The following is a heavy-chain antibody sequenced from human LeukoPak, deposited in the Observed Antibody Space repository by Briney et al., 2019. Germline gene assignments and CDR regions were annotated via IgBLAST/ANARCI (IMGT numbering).Heavy chain of an antibody. Sequence: PGGSLRLSCAAPGITFSRYAMTWVRQAPGKGLEWVSAISGSGVNTYYADSVKGRFTISRDNSKKTVYLQMNSLRAEDTAVFYCARSRYSNSWLFDYWGQGTLVTVSS. CDR1: GITFSRYA. CDR2: ISGSGVNT. D-gene: IGHD6-13*01. CDR3: ARSRYSNSWLFDY. V-gene: IGHV3-23*01. J-gene: IGHJ4*02.